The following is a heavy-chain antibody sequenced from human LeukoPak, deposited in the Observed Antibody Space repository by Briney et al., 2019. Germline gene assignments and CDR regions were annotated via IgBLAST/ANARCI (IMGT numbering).Heavy chain of an antibody. Sequence: PGGSLRLSCAASGFTFSSYWMTWVRQAPGKGLEWVANIQQDGSAKYYVDSVKGRFIISRDNARNSLYLQMNSLRAEDTAVYYCARDRYGGGTTYFDYWGQGTLVTVSS. J-gene: IGHJ4*02. CDR1: GFTFSSYW. CDR3: ARDRYGGGTTYFDY. V-gene: IGHV3-7*01. CDR2: IQQDGSAK. D-gene: IGHD1-26*01.